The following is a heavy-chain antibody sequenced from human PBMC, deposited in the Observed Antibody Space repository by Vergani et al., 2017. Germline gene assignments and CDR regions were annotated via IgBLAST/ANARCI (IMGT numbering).Heavy chain of an antibody. D-gene: IGHD4-23*01. CDR3: ARDLDYGGNSNVYYYGMDV. Sequence: QVQLVQSGAEVKKPGASVKVSCKASGYTFTSYDINWVRQATGQGLEWMGWMNPNSGNTGYAQKFQGRVTMTRNTSISTAYMELSSLRSEDTAVYYCARDLDYGGNSNVYYYGMDVWGQGTTVTVSS. J-gene: IGHJ6*02. V-gene: IGHV1-8*01. CDR2: MNPNSGNT. CDR1: GYTFTSYD.